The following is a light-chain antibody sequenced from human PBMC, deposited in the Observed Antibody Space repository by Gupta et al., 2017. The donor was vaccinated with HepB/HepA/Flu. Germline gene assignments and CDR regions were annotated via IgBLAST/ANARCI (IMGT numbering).Light chain of an antibody. J-gene: IGKJ1*01. Sequence: EIVMTQSAATLSVSPGERATLSCRASQRVSSSLAWYQQQPGQAPRLLIYGASTRATGIPARFSGSGSGTEFTLTISSLQSEDFAVYYCQQYSNWPRTFGQGTKVEIK. CDR2: GAS. CDR1: QRVSSS. CDR3: QQYSNWPRT. V-gene: IGKV3-15*01.